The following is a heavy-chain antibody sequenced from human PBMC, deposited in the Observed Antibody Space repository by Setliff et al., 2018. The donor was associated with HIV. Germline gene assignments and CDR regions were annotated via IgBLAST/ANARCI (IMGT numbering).Heavy chain of an antibody. CDR1: GGSISSGSYY. D-gene: IGHD2-15*01. CDR3: ERQAWHSGRNGYFVDY. V-gene: IGHV4-61*09. Sequence: SETLSLTCTVSGGSISSGSYYWSWIRQPAGKGLEWIGHIYTSGSTNYNPSLKSRVTISVDTSKNQFSLKLSSVTAADTAVYYCERQAWHSGRNGYFVDYWGQGTTVTVSS. J-gene: IGHJ4*03. CDR2: IYTSGST.